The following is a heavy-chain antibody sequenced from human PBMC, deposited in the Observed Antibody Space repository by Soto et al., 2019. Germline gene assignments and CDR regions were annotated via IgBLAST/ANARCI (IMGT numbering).Heavy chain of an antibody. V-gene: IGHV2-5*02. J-gene: IGHJ4*02. CDR3: AHIVVAGVGYYFDY. CDR1: GFSLSSTRMA. CDR2: IYWDDDK. D-gene: IGHD6-19*01. Sequence: QITLKESGPTLVKPTQTLTLTCTFSGFSLSSTRMAVGWIRQPPGKALEWLALIYWDDDKRYSPFLKSRLTISNHTAXNQVVLTMSNMDPVDTARYYCAHIVVAGVGYYFDYWGQGTLVTVSS.